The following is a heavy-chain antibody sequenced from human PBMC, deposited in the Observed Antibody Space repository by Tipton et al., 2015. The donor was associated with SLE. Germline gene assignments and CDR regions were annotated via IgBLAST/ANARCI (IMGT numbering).Heavy chain of an antibody. CDR1: GGSFSGYY. D-gene: IGHD7-27*01. J-gene: IGHJ4*02. CDR2: INHSGST. V-gene: IGHV4-34*01. Sequence: LRLSCAVYGGSFSGYYWSWIRQPPGKGLEWIGEINHSGSTNYNPSLKSRVTISVDTSKNQFSLKLSSVTAADTAVYYCARARGAGDGEEDYWGQGTLVTVSS. CDR3: ARARGAGDGEEDY.